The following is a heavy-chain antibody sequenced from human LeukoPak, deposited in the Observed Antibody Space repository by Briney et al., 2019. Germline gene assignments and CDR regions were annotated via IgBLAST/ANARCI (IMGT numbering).Heavy chain of an antibody. D-gene: IGHD2-2*02. Sequence: GGSLRLACAASGFTFNNYAMRWVRQAPGKGLEWVSGFSGSGYTTYYADSVKGRFTISRDNPKNTLYLQMNSLRAEDTAVYYCATHCSSTSCYTRSDYWGQGTLVTVSS. CDR3: ATHCSSTSCYTRSDY. CDR1: GFTFNNYA. CDR2: FSGSGYTT. J-gene: IGHJ4*02. V-gene: IGHV3-23*01.